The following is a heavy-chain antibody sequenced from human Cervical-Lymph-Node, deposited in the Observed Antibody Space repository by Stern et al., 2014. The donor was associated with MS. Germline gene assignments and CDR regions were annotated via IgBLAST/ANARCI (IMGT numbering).Heavy chain of an antibody. CDR3: GRFTRGSPSDY. CDR2: IRDDGSDK. D-gene: IGHD3-10*01. V-gene: IGHV3-7*01. J-gene: IGHJ4*02. CDR1: GFTFSVYW. Sequence: EVQLVESGGGLVQPGESLTLSCVASGFTFSVYWMSWVRQAPGKGLAWAANIRDDGSDKYYVDSVKGRFTISRDNAKNSLYLQMNSLRGEDTAVYFCGRFTRGSPSDYWGQGTQVTVSP.